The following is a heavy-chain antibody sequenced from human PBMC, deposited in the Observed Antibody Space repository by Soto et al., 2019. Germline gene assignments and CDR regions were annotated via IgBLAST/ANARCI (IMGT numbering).Heavy chain of an antibody. J-gene: IGHJ6*02. D-gene: IGHD4-4*01. V-gene: IGHV4-31*02. Sequence: GSTYYNPSLKSRVTISVDTSKNQFSLKLSSVTAADTAVYYCARDRPVVTNYYYYGMDVWGQGTTVTVSS. CDR2: GST. CDR3: ARDRPVVTNYYYYGMDV.